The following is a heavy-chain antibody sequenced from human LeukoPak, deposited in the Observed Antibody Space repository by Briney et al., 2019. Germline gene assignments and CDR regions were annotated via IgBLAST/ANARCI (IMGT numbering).Heavy chain of an antibody. D-gene: IGHD3-10*01. CDR1: GFTFSSYA. CDR3: ASYYGSDTGGGFDY. CDR2: ISYDGSNK. J-gene: IGHJ4*02. V-gene: IGHV3-30-3*01. Sequence: GRSLRLSCAASGFTFSSYAMHWVRQAPGKGLEWVAVISYDGSNKYYADSVKGRFTISRDNSKNTLYLQMNSLRAEDTAVYYCASYYGSDTGGGFDYWGQGTLVTVSS.